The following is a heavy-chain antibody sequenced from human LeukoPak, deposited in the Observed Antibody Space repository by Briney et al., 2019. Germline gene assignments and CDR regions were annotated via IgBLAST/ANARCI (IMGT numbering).Heavy chain of an antibody. D-gene: IGHD6-13*01. CDR1: GYTFTSYD. Sequence: ASVTVSSKASGYTFTSYDINWVRQATGQGLEWMGWMNPNSGNTGYAQKFQGRVTMTRNTSISTAYMELSSLRSEDTAVYYCARGVAAAGDFDYWGQGTLVTVSS. CDR2: MNPNSGNT. V-gene: IGHV1-8*01. CDR3: ARGVAAAGDFDY. J-gene: IGHJ4*02.